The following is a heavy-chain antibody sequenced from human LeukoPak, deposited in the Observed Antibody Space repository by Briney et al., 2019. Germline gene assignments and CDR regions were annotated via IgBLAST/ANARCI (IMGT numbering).Heavy chain of an antibody. CDR2: ISAYNGNT. Sequence: ASVKVSCKASGYTFTSYGISWVRQAPGQGLEWMGWISAYNGNTNYAQKLQGRVTMTTDTSTSTAYMELRSLRSDDTAVYYCARDLDSVVVGGTTGGYWGQGTLVTVCS. CDR3: ARDLDSVVVGGTTGGY. J-gene: IGHJ4*02. CDR1: GYTFTSYG. D-gene: IGHD1-26*01. V-gene: IGHV1-18*01.